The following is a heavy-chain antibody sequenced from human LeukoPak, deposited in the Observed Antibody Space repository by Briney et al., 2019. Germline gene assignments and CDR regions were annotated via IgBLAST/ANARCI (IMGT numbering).Heavy chain of an antibody. CDR1: GFSFSSYG. Sequence: GGSLRLSCAASGFSFSSYGMHWVRQAPGKGLEWVAFIRYDGGNKYYADSVKGRFTISRDNSKNTLYVQMNSLRAEDTAVYYCAKDFGGANNWFDPWGQGTLVTVSS. V-gene: IGHV3-30*02. CDR3: AKDFGGANNWFDP. J-gene: IGHJ5*02. D-gene: IGHD4/OR15-4a*01. CDR2: IRYDGGNK.